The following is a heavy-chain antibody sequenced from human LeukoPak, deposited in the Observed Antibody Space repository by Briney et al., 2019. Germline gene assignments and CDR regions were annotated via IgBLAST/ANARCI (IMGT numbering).Heavy chain of an antibody. Sequence: SETLSLTCTVSGGSISSYYWRWIRQPPGKGLEWIGYIYYSGGTNYNPSLESRVTISVDTSKNQFSLKLSSVTAADTAVYYCATNSGNYLDLWGRGTLVTVSS. CDR3: ATNSGNYLDL. D-gene: IGHD1-26*01. V-gene: IGHV4-59*01. CDR2: IYYSGGT. J-gene: IGHJ2*01. CDR1: GGSISSYY.